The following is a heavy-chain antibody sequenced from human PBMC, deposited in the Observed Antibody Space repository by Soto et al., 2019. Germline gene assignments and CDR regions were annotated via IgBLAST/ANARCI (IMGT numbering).Heavy chain of an antibody. V-gene: IGHV4-39*01. J-gene: IGHJ5*02. CDR1: GGSISRSSYS. CDR2: LYYSGNT. CDR3: ATPQGGSYNWFDP. Sequence: XATLSLTCTVSGGSISRSSYSWAWIRQPPGKGLEWIGTLYYSGNTYYNPSLKSRVTISVDTSKNQFSLKLSSVTAADTAVYYCATPQGGSYNWFDPWGQGTLVTVSS. D-gene: IGHD2-15*01.